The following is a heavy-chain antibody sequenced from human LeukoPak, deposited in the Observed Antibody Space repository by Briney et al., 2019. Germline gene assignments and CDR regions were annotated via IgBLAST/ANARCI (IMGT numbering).Heavy chain of an antibody. CDR2: XXYTGSS. Sequence: PSETLSLTCTVSGGSISIXXXXXXRQXXXXXXXWVGYXXYTGSSSXXXXXXXXVTXXXXTSKNQFSLNLRSVTAADTAVYYCARDTGGGDNFIYWGQGILVTVSS. V-gene: IGHV4-59*01. CDR1: GGSISIXX. J-gene: IGHJ4*02. CDR3: ARDTGGGDNFIY. D-gene: IGHD5-24*01.